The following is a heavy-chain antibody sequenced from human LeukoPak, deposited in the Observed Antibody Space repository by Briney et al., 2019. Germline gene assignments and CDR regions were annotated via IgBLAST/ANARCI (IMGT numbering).Heavy chain of an antibody. CDR3: VREYFDWLNYYYYYYMDV. CDR2: IYTSGST. V-gene: IGHV4-4*07. Sequence: SETLSFTCTVSCGSISSYYWSWIRQPAGKGLEWIGRIYTSGSTNYNPSLKSRVTMSVDTSKNQFSLKLSSVTAADTAVYYCVREYFDWLNYYYYYYMDVWGKGTTVTISS. CDR1: CGSISSYY. D-gene: IGHD3-9*01. J-gene: IGHJ6*03.